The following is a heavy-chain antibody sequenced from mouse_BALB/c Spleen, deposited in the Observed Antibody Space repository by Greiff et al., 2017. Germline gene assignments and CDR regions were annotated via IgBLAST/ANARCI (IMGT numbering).Heavy chain of an antibody. CDR3: TRSGGNYPFAY. J-gene: IGHJ3*01. V-gene: IGHV1S22*01. Sequence: LKQPGSELVRPGASVKLSCKASGYTFTSYWMHWVKQRPGQGLEWIGNIYPGSGSTNYDEKFKSKATLTVDTSSSTAYMQLSSLTSEDSAVYYCTRSGGNYPFAYWGQGTLVTVSA. CDR1: GYTFTSYW. CDR2: IYPGSGST. D-gene: IGHD2-1*01.